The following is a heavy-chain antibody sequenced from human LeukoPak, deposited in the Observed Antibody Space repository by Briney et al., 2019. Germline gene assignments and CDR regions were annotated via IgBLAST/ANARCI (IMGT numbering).Heavy chain of an antibody. Sequence: SQTLSLTCTVSGTSISRSGYYWSWIRQHPGKGLECIGFTYYSGSPHYNPSLESRVTISVDTSKNQLSLKLNSVTAADTAVYYCVGGSNPLEYWGQGALVTVAS. J-gene: IGHJ4*02. V-gene: IGHV4-31*03. CDR3: VGGSNPLEY. CDR2: TYYSGSP. D-gene: IGHD1-26*01. CDR1: GTSISRSGYY.